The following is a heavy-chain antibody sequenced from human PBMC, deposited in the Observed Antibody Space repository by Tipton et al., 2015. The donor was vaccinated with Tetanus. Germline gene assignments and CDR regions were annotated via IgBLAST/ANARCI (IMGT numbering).Heavy chain of an antibody. J-gene: IGHJ4*02. D-gene: IGHD1-14*01. CDR1: GYTFTSFG. CDR3: ARAPNRISRAYDY. CDR2: INTDKGST. V-gene: IGHV1-18*01. Sequence: QVQLVQSGAEVKKPGASVKVSCKASGYTFTSFGINWVRQAPGQGLEWMGWINTDKGSTNYAQNLQGRVIMTTDTSTLTAYMELRSLRSDDTAVYYCARAPNRISRAYDYWGQGTQITVSS.